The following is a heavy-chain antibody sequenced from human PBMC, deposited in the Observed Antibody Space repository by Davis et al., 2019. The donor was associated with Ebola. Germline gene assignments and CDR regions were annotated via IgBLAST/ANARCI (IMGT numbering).Heavy chain of an antibody. V-gene: IGHV1-58*02. D-gene: IGHD1-14*01. J-gene: IGHJ4*01. CDR1: GFTFTSSA. CDR3: AASAGTAGKFDY. Sequence: SVKVSCKASGFTFTSSAMQWVRQARGQRLEWIGWIVVGSDNTNYAQKFQGRVTITRDMSTSTSYLDLSNLRSEDTAVYYCAASAGTAGKFDYWGQGTLVTVSS. CDR2: IVVGSDNT.